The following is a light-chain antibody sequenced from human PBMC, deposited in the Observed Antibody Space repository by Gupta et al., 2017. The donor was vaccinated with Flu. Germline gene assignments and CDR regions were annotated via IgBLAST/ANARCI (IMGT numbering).Light chain of an antibody. CDR2: AAS. CDR1: QSISSY. V-gene: IGKV1-39*01. Sequence: IQMTQSPSSLSASVGDRVTITCRASQSISSYLNWYQQKPGKAPKLLIYAASSVQSGVPSRFSGSGSGTDFTLTISRLQPEDVATYYCQQSDSTPITFGRGTQVEIK. J-gene: IGKJ5*01. CDR3: QQSDSTPIT.